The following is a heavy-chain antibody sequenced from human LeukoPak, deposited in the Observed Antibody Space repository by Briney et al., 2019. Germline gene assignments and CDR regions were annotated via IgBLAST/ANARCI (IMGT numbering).Heavy chain of an antibody. CDR3: ARVGITIFGVVIIPLGGMDV. V-gene: IGHV1-8*01. Sequence: GASVKVSCNASGYNFTSYDIKWVRQATGQGLEWMGWMNPNSGNTGYAQKFQGRVTMTRNTSISTAYMELSSLRSEDTAVYYCARVGITIFGVVIIPLGGMDVWGQGTTVTVSS. D-gene: IGHD3-3*01. CDR2: MNPNSGNT. J-gene: IGHJ6*02. CDR1: GYNFTSYD.